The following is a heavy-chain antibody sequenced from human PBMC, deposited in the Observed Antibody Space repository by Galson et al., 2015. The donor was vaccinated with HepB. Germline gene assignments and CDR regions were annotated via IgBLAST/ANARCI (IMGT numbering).Heavy chain of an antibody. CDR1: RYTFTKFG. Sequence: SVKVSYKAYRYTFTKFGISWVRQAPGRGLEWMGWINPYNGNTNYAQKVQGRVTMITDTSTSTGYMELRSLRSDDTAVYYCARGGVATIGGPTFDYWGQGTLVTVSS. J-gene: IGHJ4*02. CDR2: INPYNGNT. V-gene: IGHV1-18*01. D-gene: IGHD5-24*01. CDR3: ARGGVATIGGPTFDY.